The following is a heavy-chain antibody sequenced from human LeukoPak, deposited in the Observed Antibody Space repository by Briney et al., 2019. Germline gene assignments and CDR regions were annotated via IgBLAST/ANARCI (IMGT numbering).Heavy chain of an antibody. D-gene: IGHD6-13*01. Sequence: GGSLRLSCAASGFTFSSYGMHWVRQAPGKGLEWVAFIRYDGSNKYYADSVKGRFTISRDTSKNTLYLQMNSLRAEDTAVYYCAREPTYTSTWYTSCDYWGQGILVTVSS. CDR3: AREPTYTSTWYTSCDY. CDR2: IRYDGSNK. CDR1: GFTFSSYG. V-gene: IGHV3-30*02. J-gene: IGHJ4*02.